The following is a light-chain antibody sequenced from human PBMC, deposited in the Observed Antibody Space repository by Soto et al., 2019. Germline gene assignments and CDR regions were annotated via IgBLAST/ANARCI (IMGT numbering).Light chain of an antibody. Sequence: EIVLTQSPGTLSLSPGERATLSCRASQSVSSSYLAWYQQKPGQAPRLLIYGASSRATGIPDRFSVSGSGTDFTLTISRLEPEDFAVYYCQRYGSSPETFGQGTKVEIK. CDR2: GAS. V-gene: IGKV3-20*01. CDR1: QSVSSSY. J-gene: IGKJ1*01. CDR3: QRYGSSPET.